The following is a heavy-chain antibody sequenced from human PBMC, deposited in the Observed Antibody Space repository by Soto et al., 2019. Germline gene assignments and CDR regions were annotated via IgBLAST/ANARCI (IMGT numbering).Heavy chain of an antibody. D-gene: IGHD3-16*02. CDR2: IYYSGST. CDR3: ASEVVTFGEVIVRDY. J-gene: IGHJ4*02. V-gene: IGHV4-30-4*01. CDR1: GGSISSGDYY. Sequence: SETLSLTCTVSGGSISSGDYYWSWIRQPPGKGLEWIGYIYYSGSTYYNPSLKSRVTISVDTSKNQFSLKLSSVTAADTAVYYCASEVVTFGEVIVRDYWGQGTLVTVSS.